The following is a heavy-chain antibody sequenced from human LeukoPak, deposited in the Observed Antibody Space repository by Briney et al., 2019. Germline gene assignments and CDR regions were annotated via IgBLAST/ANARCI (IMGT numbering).Heavy chain of an antibody. CDR2: ISGSGGST. CDR3: AKLQSDGLRTYYGMDV. J-gene: IGHJ6*02. D-gene: IGHD4-17*01. Sequence: QPGGSLRLSCAASGFTFSSYAMSWVRQAPGKGLEWVSAISGSGGSTYYADSVKGRFTISRDNSKNTLSLQMSSLRAEDTAVYYCAKLQSDGLRTYYGMDVWGQGTTVTVSS. CDR1: GFTFSSYA. V-gene: IGHV3-23*01.